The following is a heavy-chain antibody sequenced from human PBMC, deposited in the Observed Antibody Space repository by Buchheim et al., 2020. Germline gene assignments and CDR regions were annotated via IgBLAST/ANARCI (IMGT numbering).Heavy chain of an antibody. Sequence: QVQLVESGGGVVQPGRSLRLSCAASGFTFSSYAMHWVRQAPGTGLEWVAVISYDGSNKYYADSVKGRFTISRDNSKNTLYLQMNSLRAEDTAVYYCARSLIALWFGESPTPLDYWGQGTL. D-gene: IGHD3-10*01. J-gene: IGHJ4*02. CDR2: ISYDGSNK. CDR3: ARSLIALWFGESPTPLDY. CDR1: GFTFSSYA. V-gene: IGHV3-30*01.